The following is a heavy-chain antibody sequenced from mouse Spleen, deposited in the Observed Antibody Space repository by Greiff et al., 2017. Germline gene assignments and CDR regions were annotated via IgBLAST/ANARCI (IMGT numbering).Heavy chain of an antibody. CDR3: ARSSYDGWYFDV. V-gene: IGHV1-4*01. D-gene: IGHD2-3*01. Sequence: VQVVESGAELARPGASVKMSCKASGYTFTSYTMHWVKQRPGKGLEWIGYINPSSGYTKYNQKFKDKATLTADKSSSTAYMQLSSLTSEDSAVYYCARSSYDGWYFDVWGTGTTVTISS. CDR1: GYTFTSYT. J-gene: IGHJ1*03. CDR2: INPSSGYT.